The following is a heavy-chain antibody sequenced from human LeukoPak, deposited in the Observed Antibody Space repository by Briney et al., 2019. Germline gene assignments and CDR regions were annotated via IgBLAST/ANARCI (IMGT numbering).Heavy chain of an antibody. CDR3: AKDRDTYGFGYDYFDC. CDR2: IRYDGGNK. Sequence: PGGSLRLSCEASGFTFSTYGMHWVRQAPGKGLEWVAFIRYDGGNKDYADSVKGRFTISRDNSMNTVYLQMNSLRAEDTAVYYCAKDRDTYGFGYDYFDCWGQGTLVTVSS. CDR1: GFTFSTYG. V-gene: IGHV3-30*02. D-gene: IGHD5-18*01. J-gene: IGHJ4*02.